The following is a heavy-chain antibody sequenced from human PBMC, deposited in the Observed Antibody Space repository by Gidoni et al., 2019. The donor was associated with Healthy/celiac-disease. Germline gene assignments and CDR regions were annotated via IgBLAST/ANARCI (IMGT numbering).Heavy chain of an antibody. CDR3: ASGPSVAGTEEFDY. CDR1: GFTFSGYG. D-gene: IGHD6-19*01. CDR2: IWYDGSNK. V-gene: IGHV3-33*01. Sequence: QVQLVESGGGVVQPGRSRRLSCAASGFTFSGYGMHGVRQAPGKGLGGVAVIWYDGSNKYYADSVKGRFTISRDNSKNTLYLQMNSLRAEDTAVYYCASGPSVAGTEEFDYWGQGTLVTVSS. J-gene: IGHJ4*02.